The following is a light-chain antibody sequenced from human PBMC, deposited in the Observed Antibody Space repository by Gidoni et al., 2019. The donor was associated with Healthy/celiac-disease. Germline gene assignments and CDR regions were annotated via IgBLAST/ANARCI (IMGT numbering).Light chain of an antibody. V-gene: IGLV3-1*01. CDR1: KLGDKY. J-gene: IGLJ2*01. Sequence: SFELTQPPSVSVSPGQTASITCSADKLGDKYACWYQQKPGQSPVLVIYQDTKRPSGIPERFSGSNSGNTATLTISGTQAMDEADYYCQAWDSSTAFVVFGGGTKLTVL. CDR2: QDT. CDR3: QAWDSSTAFVV.